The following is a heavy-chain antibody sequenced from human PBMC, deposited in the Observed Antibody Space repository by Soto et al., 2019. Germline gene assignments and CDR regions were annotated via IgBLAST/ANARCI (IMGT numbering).Heavy chain of an antibody. CDR2: LYWDDDE. D-gene: IGHD3-22*01. CDR3: AKGFFEPYDTSGYAYFDT. Sequence: QITLKESSPSLVKPRQTLTLTCTFSGFSLSTRVVGVGWIRQPPGKVLEWLALLYWDDDERYSPSLKSRLAMTKDTSKNQVVLTMTNMDPVDTATYYCAKGFFEPYDTSGYAYFDTWGQGTLVTVSS. V-gene: IGHV2-5*02. CDR1: GFSLSTRVVG. J-gene: IGHJ5*02.